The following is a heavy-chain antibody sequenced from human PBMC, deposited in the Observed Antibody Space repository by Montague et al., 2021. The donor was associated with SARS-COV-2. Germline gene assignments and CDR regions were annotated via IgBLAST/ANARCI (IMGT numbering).Heavy chain of an antibody. D-gene: IGHD6-19*01. V-gene: IGHV4-59*13. CDR2: VYYSGST. CDR3: ARGERGAWYNHYFDY. J-gene: IGHJ4*02. CDR1: SDSISIYY. Sequence: SETLSLTCTVSSDSISIYYWSWIRQPPGKGLEWIGYVYYSGSTKYNPSLKSRVTISVDTPKNQFSLKLMSVTAADTAVYYCARGERGAWYNHYFDYWGQGALVTVSS.